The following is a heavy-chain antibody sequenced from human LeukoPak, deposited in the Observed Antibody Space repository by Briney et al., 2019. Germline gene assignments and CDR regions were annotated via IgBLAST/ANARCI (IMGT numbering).Heavy chain of an antibody. CDR3: ARLTIAAAGTYYYYYMDV. CDR2: IYTSGST. J-gene: IGHJ6*03. CDR1: GGSISIYY. D-gene: IGHD6-13*01. Sequence: SETLSLTCTVSGGSISIYYWSWIRQPAGKGLEWIGRIYTSGSTNYTPSLKSRVTMSVDTSKNQFSLKLSSVTAADTAVYYCARLTIAAAGTYYYYYMDVWGKGTTVTVSS. V-gene: IGHV4-4*07.